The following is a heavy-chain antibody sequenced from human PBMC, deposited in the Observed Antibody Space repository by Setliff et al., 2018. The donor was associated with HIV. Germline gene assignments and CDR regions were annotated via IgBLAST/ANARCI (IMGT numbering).Heavy chain of an antibody. J-gene: IGHJ6*03. CDR1: GFTFSSYS. V-gene: IGHV3-48*01. CDR3: ARVEATGTIYYYYYYMDV. D-gene: IGHD6-13*01. CDR2: ISSSSSTT. Sequence: QSGGSLRLSCAASGFTFSSYSMNWVRQAPGKGLEWVSYISSSSSTTYYAESVKGRFTISRDNAKKSLYLQMNSLRAEDTAVYYCARVEATGTIYYYYYYMDVWGKGTTVTAP.